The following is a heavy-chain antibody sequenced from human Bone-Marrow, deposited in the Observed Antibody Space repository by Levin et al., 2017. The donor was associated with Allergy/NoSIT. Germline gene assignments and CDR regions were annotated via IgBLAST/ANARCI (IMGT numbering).Heavy chain of an antibody. CDR1: DGSFSGSY. D-gene: IGHD2-2*01. CDR3: ARGSYKRGSSHRDFDY. J-gene: IGHJ4*02. Sequence: SETLSLTCAVYDGSFSGSYWSWIRQPPGKGLEWVGEINHSGSANYNPSLKSRVTISVDTSKNQFSLKLSSVTAADTAVYFCARGSYKRGSSHRDFDYWGQGTLVTVSS. V-gene: IGHV4-34*01. CDR2: INHSGSA.